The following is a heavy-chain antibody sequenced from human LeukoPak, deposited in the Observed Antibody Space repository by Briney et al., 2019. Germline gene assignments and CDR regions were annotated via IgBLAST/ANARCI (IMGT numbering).Heavy chain of an antibody. CDR3: ATETNGRHYDY. D-gene: IGHD1-14*01. J-gene: IGHJ4*02. V-gene: IGHV3-21*06. CDR1: GLTFSTSG. Sequence: GGSLRLSCTASGLTFSTSGFNWVRQAPGKGLEWVASIGPTGSDRYHTDSIKGRFTISRDNANNFLYLQMNSLRAEDTAVYYCATETNGRHYDYWGQGTLLTVSS. CDR2: IGPTGSDR.